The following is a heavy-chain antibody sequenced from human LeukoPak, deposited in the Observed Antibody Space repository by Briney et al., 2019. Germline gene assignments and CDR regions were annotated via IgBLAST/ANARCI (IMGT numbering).Heavy chain of an antibody. CDR2: ISYDGSNK. CDR1: GFTFSSYA. D-gene: IGHD2-21*01. V-gene: IGHV3-30-3*01. Sequence: GGSLRLSCAASGFTFSSYAMHWVRQAPGKGLEWVAVISYDGSNKYYADSVKGRFTISRDNAKNSLYLQMNSLRAEDTAVYYCARGGDCGGDCYLVPEIDYWGQGTLVTVSS. J-gene: IGHJ4*02. CDR3: ARGGDCGGDCYLVPEIDY.